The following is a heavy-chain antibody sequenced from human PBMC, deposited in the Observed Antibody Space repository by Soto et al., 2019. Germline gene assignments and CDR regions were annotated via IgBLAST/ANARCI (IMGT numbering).Heavy chain of an antibody. CDR1: GGSLPGQH. CDR3: ASYIEGNGGRGS. D-gene: IGHD4-17*01. CDR2: IVNSGIA. V-gene: IGHV4-4*09. J-gene: IGHJ5*02. Sequence: QVQLQESGPGLVKPSETLSLTCAVSGGSLPGQHWSWIRQPPGKGLERIGQIVNSGIARYNPSLLSRVAFSIAASKTHFALRLSCVTAADTAVYYCASYIEGNGGRGSWGQGHLVTVPS.